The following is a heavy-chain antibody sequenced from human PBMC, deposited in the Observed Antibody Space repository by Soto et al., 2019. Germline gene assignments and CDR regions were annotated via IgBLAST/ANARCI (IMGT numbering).Heavy chain of an antibody. J-gene: IGHJ6*02. CDR3: AKDNRIAVAGTLEIFAAYYYGMDV. V-gene: IGHV3-33*06. CDR1: GFPFSSYC. D-gene: IGHD6-19*01. Sequence: GGALRLSCAASGFPFSSYCINLVRPAPGKGVEGVSVIWYDGSYKFYADSVKGRFTISRDNSKNTLYLQMNSLRAEDTAVYYCAKDNRIAVAGTLEIFAAYYYGMDVWGQGTTVTVSS. CDR2: IWYDGSYK.